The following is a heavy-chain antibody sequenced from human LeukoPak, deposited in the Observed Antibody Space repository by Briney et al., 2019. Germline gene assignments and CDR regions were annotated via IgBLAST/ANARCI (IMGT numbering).Heavy chain of an antibody. CDR2: TYYNSKWYT. V-gene: IGHV6-1*01. CDR3: VRSQTGGTFDY. J-gene: IGHJ4*02. D-gene: IGHD1-26*01. CDR1: GDSVSTASNA. Sequence: SQTLSLTCAISGDSVSTASNAWYWIRQSPSRGLEWLGRTYYNSKWYTDYAVSVSGRTTINPDTSRNQLSLQLSFVTPEDTAVYYCVRSQTGGTFDYWGQGALVTVSS.